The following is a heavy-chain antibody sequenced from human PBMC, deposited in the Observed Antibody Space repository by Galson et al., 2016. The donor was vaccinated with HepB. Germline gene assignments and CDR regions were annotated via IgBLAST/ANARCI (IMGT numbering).Heavy chain of an antibody. V-gene: IGHV1-69*13. D-gene: IGHD4-17*01. CDR2: IIPSFGSA. CDR3: ATGRDYGDYYRFDF. Sequence: SVKVSCKASGVSFSKFAINWVRQAPGQGLDWVGGIIPSFGSAIYGQDFQGRVTFIADGSTSTASMDLSSRTSGDTAVYYFATGRDYGDYYRFDFWGQGTLIAVSS. CDR1: GVSFSKFA. J-gene: IGHJ4*02.